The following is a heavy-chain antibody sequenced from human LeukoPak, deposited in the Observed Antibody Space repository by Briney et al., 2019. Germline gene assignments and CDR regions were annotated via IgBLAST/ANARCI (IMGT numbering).Heavy chain of an antibody. CDR2: IYSGGST. V-gene: IGHV3-66*01. Sequence: GGSLRLSCAASGFTVSSNYMSWVRQAPGEGLEWVSVIYSGGSTYYADSVKGRFTISGDNSKNTLYLQMNSLRAEDTAVYYCARVGRYYDILTGYYYYFDYWGQGTLVTVSS. CDR3: ARVGRYYDILTGYYYYFDY. CDR1: GFTVSSNY. D-gene: IGHD3-9*01. J-gene: IGHJ4*02.